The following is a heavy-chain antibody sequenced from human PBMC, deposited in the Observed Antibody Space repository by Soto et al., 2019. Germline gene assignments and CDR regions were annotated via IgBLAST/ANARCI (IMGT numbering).Heavy chain of an antibody. D-gene: IGHD4-17*01. V-gene: IGHV3-72*01. CDR3: ASTYGDFRDFQN. Sequence: EVQLVESGGGLVQPGGSLRLSCAASGFTFSDHYMDWVRQAPGKGLEWVGRIRNRANDYSTEYAASVKGRFSISRDGSKNSLYLQMNSLKTEDTAGYYCASTYGDFRDFQNWGQGTLVTVSS. CDR1: GFTFSDHY. J-gene: IGHJ1*01. CDR2: IRNRANDYST.